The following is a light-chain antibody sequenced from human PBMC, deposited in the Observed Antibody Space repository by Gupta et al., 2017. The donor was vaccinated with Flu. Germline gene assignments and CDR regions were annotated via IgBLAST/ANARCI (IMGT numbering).Light chain of an antibody. CDR2: DDK. J-gene: IGLJ2*01. CDR3: QAWDSRTWV. Sequence: CSGDGLRSKSVCWYQQEPGQSPKLVIYDDKMRPSGTPERFSASNSGNTATLTISDAQAIDEADYYCQAWDSRTWVFGGVTKLTVL. CDR1: GLRSKS. V-gene: IGLV3-1*01.